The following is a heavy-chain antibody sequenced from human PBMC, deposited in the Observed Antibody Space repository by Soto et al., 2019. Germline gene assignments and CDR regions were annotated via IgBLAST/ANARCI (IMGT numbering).Heavy chain of an antibody. CDR2: INAGNGNT. J-gene: IGHJ4*02. V-gene: IGHV1-3*01. CDR1: GYSFFSYA. Sequence: QVPLVQSGAEVKKPGASVKVSCKASGYSFFSYALHWVRQAPGQGLEWMGWINAGNGNTKYSQMFQGRVTITRDTSASAAYVELGSLRSEDTAGYYCVRLSYSGSFTYYFDYWGQGTLVTVSS. D-gene: IGHD1-26*01. CDR3: VRLSYSGSFTYYFDY.